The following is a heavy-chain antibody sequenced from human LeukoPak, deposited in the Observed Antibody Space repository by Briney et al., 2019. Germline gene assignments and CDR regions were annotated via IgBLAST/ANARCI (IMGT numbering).Heavy chain of an antibody. CDR3: ARDIRYRNYMDV. CDR2: INPNSGGT. CDR1: GYSFTSFG. Sequence: ASVKVSCKAFGYSFTSFGINWVRQAPGQGLEWMGWINPNSGGTNYAQKFQGRVTMTRDTTRSTVYMELSSLRSDDTAVYYCARDIRYRNYMDVWGKGTTVTVSS. V-gene: IGHV1-2*02. J-gene: IGHJ6*03. D-gene: IGHD5-12*01.